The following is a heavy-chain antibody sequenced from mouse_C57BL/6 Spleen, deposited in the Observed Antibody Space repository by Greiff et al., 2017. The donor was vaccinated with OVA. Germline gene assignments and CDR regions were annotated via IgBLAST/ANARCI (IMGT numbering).Heavy chain of an antibody. Sequence: QVQLQQSGAELVRPGASVKLSCKASGYTFTDYYINWVKQRPGQGLEWIARIYPGSGNTYYNEKFKGKATLTAEKSSSTAYMQLSSLTSEDSAVYFCARKEDDYVFAYWGQGTLVTVSA. CDR1: GYTFTDYY. D-gene: IGHD2-4*01. J-gene: IGHJ3*01. CDR3: ARKEDDYVFAY. V-gene: IGHV1-76*01. CDR2: IYPGSGNT.